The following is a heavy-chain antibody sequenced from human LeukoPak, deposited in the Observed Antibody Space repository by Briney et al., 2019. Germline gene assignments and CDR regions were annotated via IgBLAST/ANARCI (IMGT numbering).Heavy chain of an antibody. D-gene: IGHD1-26*01. J-gene: IGHJ3*02. Sequence: ASVKVSCKASGYTFTGYYMHWVRQAPGQGLEWMGWTNPNSGDTNYAQKFQGRVTVTRDTSTSTVYMELSSLRSEDTAVYYCARSRIVGATALTDAFDIWGQGTMVTVSS. CDR1: GYTFTGYY. V-gene: IGHV1-2*02. CDR3: ARSRIVGATALTDAFDI. CDR2: TNPNSGDT.